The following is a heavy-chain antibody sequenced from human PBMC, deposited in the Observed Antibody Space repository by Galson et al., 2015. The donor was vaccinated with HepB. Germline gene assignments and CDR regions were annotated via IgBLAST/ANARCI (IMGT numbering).Heavy chain of an antibody. J-gene: IGHJ5*02. D-gene: IGHD1-26*01. V-gene: IGHV1-46*03. CDR2: IDPNVGTT. CDR1: GYTFSIYY. Sequence: SVKVSCKASGYTFSIYYMHWVRQAPGQGLEWMGIIDPNVGTTNYAQRFQGRVTMTRDTSTNTVYLELSSLRSEDTAVYYCARNLGDTIDPWGQGTLVTVSS. CDR3: ARNLGDTIDP.